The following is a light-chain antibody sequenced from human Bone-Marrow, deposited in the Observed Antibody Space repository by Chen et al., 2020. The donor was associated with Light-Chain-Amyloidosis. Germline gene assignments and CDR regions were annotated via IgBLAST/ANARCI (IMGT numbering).Light chain of an antibody. CDR3: QAADSSGTYEVI. CDR1: DLPTKY. Sequence: SYELTQPHSVSVPPGPTARITCSGDDLPTKYAYWYHQKPGQAPVLVIHRYTDRPSGISERFSGSSSGTTATLTISGVQAEDEADYHWQAADSSGTYEVIFGGETKLTVL. CDR2: RYT. J-gene: IGLJ2*01. V-gene: IGLV3-25*03.